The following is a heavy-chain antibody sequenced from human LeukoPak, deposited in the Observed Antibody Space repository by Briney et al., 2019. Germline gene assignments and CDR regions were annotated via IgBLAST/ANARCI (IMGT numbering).Heavy chain of an antibody. CDR3: ARAGTFDAFDI. CDR1: GFTFSSYA. J-gene: IGHJ3*02. CDR2: ISGSGGST. D-gene: IGHD1-14*01. V-gene: IGHV3-23*01. Sequence: GGSLRLSCAASGFTFSSYAMSWVRQAPGKGLEWVSAISGSGGSTYYADSVKGRFTISRDNAKNSLYLQMNSLRAEDTAVYYCARAGTFDAFDIWGQGTMVTVSS.